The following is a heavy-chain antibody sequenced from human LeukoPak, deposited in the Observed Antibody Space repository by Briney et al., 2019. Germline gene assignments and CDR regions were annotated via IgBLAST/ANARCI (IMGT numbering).Heavy chain of an antibody. CDR3: ARSLGAGYFDY. Sequence: QPGGSLRLSCAASGFTFFTYAMHWVRQAPGKGLEWVAVISYDGSDKYYSDSVKGRFTISRHNSKNTLYLQMNSLRPDDTAVYYCARSLGAGYFDYWGQGTLVTVSS. D-gene: IGHD6-19*01. V-gene: IGHV3-30*04. CDR2: ISYDGSDK. CDR1: GFTFFTYA. J-gene: IGHJ4*02.